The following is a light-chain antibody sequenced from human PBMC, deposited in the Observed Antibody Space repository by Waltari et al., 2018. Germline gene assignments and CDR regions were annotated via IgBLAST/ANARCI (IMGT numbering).Light chain of an antibody. J-gene: IGLJ3*02. CDR1: SSDVGGYNY. Sequence: QSALTQPPSASGSPGQSVTISCTGTSSDVGGYNYVSWYQHHPGKAPKLMISEVNRGAAGVRGRFSGSECSHTASLTVPGRQADEEADGYCASYAGGQSWVVGGGTKLAVL. CDR2: EVN. CDR3: ASYAGGQSWV. V-gene: IGLV2-8*01.